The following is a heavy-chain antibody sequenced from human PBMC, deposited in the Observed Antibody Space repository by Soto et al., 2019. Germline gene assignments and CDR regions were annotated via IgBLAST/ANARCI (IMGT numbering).Heavy chain of an antibody. V-gene: IGHV4-31*03. CDR2: IYYGGST. J-gene: IGHJ4*02. CDR3: ARGTPARDYGGNSDY. CDR1: GGSISSGGYY. D-gene: IGHD4-17*01. Sequence: QVQLQESGPGLVKPSQTLSLTCTVSGGSISSGGYYWSWIRQHPGKGLEWIGYIYYGGSTYYNPSLKSRVTISVDTSKNLFSLKLSSGTAADTAVYYCARGTPARDYGGNSDYWGQGTLVTVSS.